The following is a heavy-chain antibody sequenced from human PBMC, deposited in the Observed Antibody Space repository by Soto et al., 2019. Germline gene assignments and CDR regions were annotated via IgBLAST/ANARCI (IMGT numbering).Heavy chain of an antibody. CDR3: ARVLGYCTNGVCFNFDY. V-gene: IGHV4-31*03. J-gene: IGHJ4*02. CDR2: IYYSGST. Sequence: SETLSLTCTVSGGSISSGGYYWSWIRQHPGKGLEWIGYIYYSGSTYYNPSLKSRVTISVDTSKNQFSLKLSSVTAADTAVYYCARVLGYCTNGVCFNFDYWGQGTLVTVSS. D-gene: IGHD2-8*01. CDR1: GGSISSGGYY.